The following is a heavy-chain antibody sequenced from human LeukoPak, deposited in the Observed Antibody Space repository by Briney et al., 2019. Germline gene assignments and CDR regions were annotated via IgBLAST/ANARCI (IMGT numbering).Heavy chain of an antibody. CDR1: GGSISSYY. V-gene: IGHV4-4*07. CDR2: IYTSGST. CDR3: ARGSRYFDPFDY. D-gene: IGHD3-9*01. J-gene: IGHJ4*02. Sequence: PSETLSLTCTVSGGSISSYYWSWIRQPAGKGLEWIGSIYTSGSTNYNPSLKSRVTMSVDTSKNQFSLKLSSVTAADTAVYYCARGSRYFDPFDYWGREPWSPSPQ.